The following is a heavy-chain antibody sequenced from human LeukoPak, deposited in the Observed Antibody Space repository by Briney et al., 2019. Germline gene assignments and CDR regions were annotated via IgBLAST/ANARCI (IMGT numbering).Heavy chain of an antibody. CDR3: ARVGGDSGTSPRFFFDY. CDR1: GGSVTSFY. CDR2: IYYTGSA. V-gene: IGHV4-59*02. J-gene: IGHJ4*02. D-gene: IGHD4-23*01. Sequence: SETLSLTCAVSGGSVTSFYWSWIRQSPGQGLEWSGHIYYTGSASYNPSLKSRVRISIDTSKNQFSLTLTSLTAADTAVYYCARVGGDSGTSPRFFFDYWGQGTLVTVSS.